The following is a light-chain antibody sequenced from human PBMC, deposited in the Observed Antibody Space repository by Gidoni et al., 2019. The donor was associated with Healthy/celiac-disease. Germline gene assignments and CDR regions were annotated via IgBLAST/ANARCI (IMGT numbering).Light chain of an antibody. V-gene: IGLV2-14*01. CDR3: SSYTSSSTPL. CDR1: SSDVGGYNY. J-gene: IGLJ3*02. CDR2: EVS. Sequence: QSALTQPASVSGSPGQSITSSCTGTSSDVGGYNYVSCYQQHPGKAPKLMIDEVSNRPSGVSNRFSGSKSGNTASLTISGLQAEDEADYYCSSYTSSSTPLFGGGTKLTVL.